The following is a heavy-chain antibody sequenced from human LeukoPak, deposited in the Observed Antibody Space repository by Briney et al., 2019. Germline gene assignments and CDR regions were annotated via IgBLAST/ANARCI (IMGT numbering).Heavy chain of an antibody. CDR2: INSDGSST. D-gene: IGHD5-18*01. V-gene: IGHV3-74*01. J-gene: IGHJ4*02. CDR1: GFTFSTYW. CDR3: ARAGTSGYSYGHDY. Sequence: GGSLRLSCAASGFTFSTYWMHWVRQAPGKGLVRVSRINSDGSSTRYADSVKGRFTISRDNAKNTLYLQMNSLRAEDTAVYYCARAGTSGYSYGHDYWGQGTLVTVSS.